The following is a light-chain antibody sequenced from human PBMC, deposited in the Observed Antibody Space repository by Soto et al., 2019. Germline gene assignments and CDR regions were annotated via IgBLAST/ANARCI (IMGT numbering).Light chain of an antibody. CDR1: SSDVGDYNY. CDR2: EVS. V-gene: IGLV2-14*01. CDR3: SSYTSSSTPVV. J-gene: IGLJ2*01. Sequence: QSALTQPASVSGSPGQSITISCTGTSSDVGDYNYVSWYQQHPGKAPKLMIYEVSNRPSGFSNRFSGSKSGNTASLTVSGLQAEDEADYYCSSYTSSSTPVVFGGGTQLTVL.